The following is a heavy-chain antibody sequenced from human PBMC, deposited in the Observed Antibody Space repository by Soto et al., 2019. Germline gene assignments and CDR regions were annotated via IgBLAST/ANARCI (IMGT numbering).Heavy chain of an antibody. V-gene: IGHV4-61*01. CDR2: IYYSGST. J-gene: IGHJ6*02. D-gene: IGHD2-15*01. CDR1: GGSVSSGSYY. Sequence: PSETLSLTCTVSGGSVSSGSYYWSWIRQPPGKGLERIGYIYYSGSTNYNPSLKSRVTISVDTSKNQFSLKLSSVTAADTAVYYCARDGYCSGGSCYGYYYYGMDVWGQGTTVTVSS. CDR3: ARDGYCSGGSCYGYYYYGMDV.